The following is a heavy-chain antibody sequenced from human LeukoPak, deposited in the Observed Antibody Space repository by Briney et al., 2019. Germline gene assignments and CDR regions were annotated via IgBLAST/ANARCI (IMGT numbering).Heavy chain of an antibody. V-gene: IGHV3-23*01. CDR3: AKGPVYDWFSRYMDV. J-gene: IGHJ6*03. CDR1: GFTLRNYA. Sequence: PGGSLRLSRAASGFTLRNYAMSWVRQAPGRGLEWVSVISASGSSTYYADSVKGRFAISRDDSKNTLYLQMNSLGAEDTAVYYCAKGPVYDWFSRYMDVWGKGTTVTLSS. CDR2: ISASGSST. D-gene: IGHD3-9*01.